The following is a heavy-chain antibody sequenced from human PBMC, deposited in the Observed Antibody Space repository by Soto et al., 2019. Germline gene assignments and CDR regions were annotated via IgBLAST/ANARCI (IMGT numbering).Heavy chain of an antibody. D-gene: IGHD1-20*01. CDR2: SYYSGTT. Sequence: ASETLSLTCTVSGASISVHSYYWTWIRQPPGKGLEWIGSSYYSGTTYFNPSLKSRATISVDTSKNQFSLRLTSVTAADTAIYYCTRRYNWNGNYFDPWGPGALVTVS. CDR3: TRRYNWNGNYFDP. CDR1: GASISVHSYY. J-gene: IGHJ5*02. V-gene: IGHV4-39*01.